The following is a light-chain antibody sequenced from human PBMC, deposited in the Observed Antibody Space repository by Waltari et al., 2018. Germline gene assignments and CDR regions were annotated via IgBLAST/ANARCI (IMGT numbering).Light chain of an antibody. CDR3: MQGTDWPRWT. CDR1: QSLVHSDGNTY. CDR2: KVS. V-gene: IGKV2-30*02. J-gene: IGKJ1*01. Sequence: DVVMTQSPLSLHVTLGQPATISCRSSQSLVHSDGNTYLSWFQQRPGQSPRRLIYKVSNRDSGVPDRFSGSGSGTGFTLKISRVEAEDVGVYYCMQGTDWPRWTFGQGTKVEIK.